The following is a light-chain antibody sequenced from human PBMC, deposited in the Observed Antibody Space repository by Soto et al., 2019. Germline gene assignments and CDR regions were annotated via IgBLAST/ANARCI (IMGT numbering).Light chain of an antibody. V-gene: IGLV2-14*01. CDR2: DVT. CDR1: SSDVGGYKY. Sequence: QSVLTQPASVSGSPGQSITISCTGTSSDVGGYKYVSWYQQHPDKAPELIIYDVTNRPSGISNRFSGSKSGNTASLTISGLQAQDEADYYCSSYTSSSSYVFGTGIKVTVL. CDR3: SSYTSSSSYV. J-gene: IGLJ1*01.